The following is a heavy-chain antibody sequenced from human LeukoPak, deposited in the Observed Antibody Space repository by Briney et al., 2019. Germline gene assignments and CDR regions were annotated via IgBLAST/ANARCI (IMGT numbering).Heavy chain of an antibody. Sequence: GRSLRLSCAASGLMLEDYAMHWVRQLPGKGLGWVSGISWNSASIAYADSVKGRFTISRDNAKKSLYLQMNGLRTEDTALYYCAKDMGGSGSSAFDYWGQGTLVTVSS. V-gene: IGHV3-9*01. J-gene: IGHJ4*02. D-gene: IGHD3-10*01. CDR1: GLMLEDYA. CDR3: AKDMGGSGSSAFDY. CDR2: ISWNSASI.